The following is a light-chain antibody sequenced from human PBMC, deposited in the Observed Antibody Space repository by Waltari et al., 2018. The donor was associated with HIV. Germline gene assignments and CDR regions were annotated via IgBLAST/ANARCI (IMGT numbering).Light chain of an antibody. CDR3: QTWDKSTVV. V-gene: IGLV3-1*01. J-gene: IGLJ2*01. CDR1: KLGDKY. CDR2: QDT. Sequence: SYELTQSPSVSVSPGQTASITCSGDKLGDKYACWYQQKQGQSPVLVIYQDTKRPSGIPERFSGSNSGNTATLTISGTQAMDEADYFCQTWDKSTVVFGGRTKLTVL.